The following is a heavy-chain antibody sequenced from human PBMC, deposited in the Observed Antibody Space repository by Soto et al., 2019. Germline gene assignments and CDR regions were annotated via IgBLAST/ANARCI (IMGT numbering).Heavy chain of an antibody. Sequence: QVQLVQSGAEVKKPGSSVKVSCKASGGTFSSYAISWVRQSPGQGLEWMGGIIPIFGTANYAQKFQGRVKITADEPTSTAYMELSSLRSEDTAVYYCARSQGVSSGWYETYYFDYWGQGTLVTVSS. CDR3: ARSQGVSSGWYETYYFDY. D-gene: IGHD6-19*01. J-gene: IGHJ4*02. V-gene: IGHV1-69*01. CDR2: IIPIFGTA. CDR1: GGTFSSYA.